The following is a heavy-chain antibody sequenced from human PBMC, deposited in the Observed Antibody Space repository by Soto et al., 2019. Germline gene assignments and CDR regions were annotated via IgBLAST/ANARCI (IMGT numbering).Heavy chain of an antibody. V-gene: IGHV3-23*01. Sequence: EVQLLESGGGLVQPGGSLRLSCAASGFTFSSYAMSWVRQAPGKGLEWVSAISGSGGSTYYADSVKGRFTISRDNSKNTLYLQMNSLRAEDTAVYYCAKDLKNTAMVGSWFDPWGQGTLVTVSS. CDR1: GFTFSSYA. CDR2: ISGSGGST. D-gene: IGHD5-18*01. CDR3: AKDLKNTAMVGSWFDP. J-gene: IGHJ5*02.